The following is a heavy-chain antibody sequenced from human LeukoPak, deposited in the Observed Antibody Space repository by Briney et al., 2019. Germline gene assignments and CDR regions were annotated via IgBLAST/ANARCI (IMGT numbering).Heavy chain of an antibody. Sequence: ASVKVSCKASGGTFSSYAISWVRQAPGQGLEWMGWINPNSGGTNYAQKFQGWVTMTRDTSISTAYMELSRLRSDDTAVYYCARGVGYSNWFDPWGQGTLVTVSS. CDR3: ARGVGYSNWFDP. CDR1: GGTFSSYA. V-gene: IGHV1-2*04. CDR2: INPNSGGT. D-gene: IGHD2-15*01. J-gene: IGHJ5*02.